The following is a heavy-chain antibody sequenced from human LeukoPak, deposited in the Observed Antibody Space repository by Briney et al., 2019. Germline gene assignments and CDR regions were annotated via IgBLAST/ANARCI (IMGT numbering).Heavy chain of an antibody. D-gene: IGHD3-3*01. J-gene: IGHJ4*02. CDR2: ISAYNGNT. Sequence: ASVKVSCKASGYTFTSYGISWVRQARGQGLEWMGWISAYNGNTNYAQKLQGRVTMTTDTSTSTAYMELRSLRSDDTAVYYCAREGRITIFGVVITAFDYWGQGTLVTVSS. CDR3: AREGRITIFGVVITAFDY. V-gene: IGHV1-18*01. CDR1: GYTFTSYG.